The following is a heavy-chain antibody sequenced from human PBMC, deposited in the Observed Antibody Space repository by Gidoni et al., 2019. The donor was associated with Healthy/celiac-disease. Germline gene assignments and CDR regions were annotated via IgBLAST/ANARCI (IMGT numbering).Heavy chain of an antibody. Sequence: QVQLVQSGAEVKKPGSSVKVSCKASGGTFSSYAISWVRQAPGQGLEWMGGIIPIFGTANYAQKFQGRVTITADESTSTAYMELSSLRSEDTAVYYCARDGDMVVVPAASAYYYGMDVWGQGTTVTVSS. CDR2: IIPIFGTA. CDR1: GGTFSSYA. V-gene: IGHV1-69*01. CDR3: ARDGDMVVVPAASAYYYGMDV. D-gene: IGHD2-2*01. J-gene: IGHJ6*02.